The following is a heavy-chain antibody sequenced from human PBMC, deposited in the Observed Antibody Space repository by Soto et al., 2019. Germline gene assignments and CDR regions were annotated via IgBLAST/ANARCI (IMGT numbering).Heavy chain of an antibody. CDR3: ARDRDWAMDY. Sequence: GGSLRLSCTASGVTFRDHSMHWCRQAPGKGLEWVGFIKSKVNGGTIEYAASVKGRFTISRDDTKGIAYIQMNSLKTEDTAVYYCARDRDWAMDYWGQGTLVTVSS. CDR1: GVTFRDHS. D-gene: IGHD3-9*01. V-gene: IGHV3-49*03. J-gene: IGHJ4*02. CDR2: IKSKVNGGTI.